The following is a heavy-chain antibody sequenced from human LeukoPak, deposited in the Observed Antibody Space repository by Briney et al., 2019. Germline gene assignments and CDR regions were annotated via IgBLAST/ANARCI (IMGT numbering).Heavy chain of an antibody. V-gene: IGHV4-39*01. CDR2: IYYSGST. CDR3: ARVPGPNWFDP. Sequence: SETLFLTCTVSGGSISSSSYYWGWIRQPPGKGLEWIGSIYYSGSTYYNPSLKSRVTISVDTSKNQFSLKLSSVTAADTAVYYCARVPGPNWFDPWGQGTLVTVSS. J-gene: IGHJ5*02. CDR1: GGSISSSSYY.